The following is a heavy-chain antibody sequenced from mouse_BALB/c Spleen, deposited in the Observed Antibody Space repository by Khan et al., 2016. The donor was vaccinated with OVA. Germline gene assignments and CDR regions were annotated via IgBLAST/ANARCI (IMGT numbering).Heavy chain of an antibody. D-gene: IGHD1-1*01. J-gene: IGHJ4*01. CDR3: ARSYGSWAMDY. CDR2: ITYSGNT. CDR1: GDSITSGF. V-gene: IGHV3-8*02. Sequence: EVPLQESGPSLVKPSQTLSLTCSVTGDSITSGFWNWIRKFPGNKFEYLGSITYSGNTYYNPSLKSRISITRDTSKSQYYLQLNSVTTEATATYYCARSYGSWAMDYWGQGTSVTVSS.